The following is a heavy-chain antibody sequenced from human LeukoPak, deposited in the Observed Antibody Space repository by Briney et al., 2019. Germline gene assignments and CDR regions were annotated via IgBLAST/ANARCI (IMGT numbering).Heavy chain of an antibody. V-gene: IGHV3-23*01. D-gene: IGHD2-2*01. CDR2: IGGSGGST. CDR1: GVTFSSYA. J-gene: IGHJ4*02. CDR3: AKDQGEYQESALFSGGFDY. Sequence: PGGSLRLSCAASGVTFSSYAMSWGRQAPGKGLEWVSAIGGSGGSTYYADSVKGRFTISRDNSKNTLYLQMNSLRAEDTAVYYCAKDQGEYQESALFSGGFDYWGQGTLVTVSS.